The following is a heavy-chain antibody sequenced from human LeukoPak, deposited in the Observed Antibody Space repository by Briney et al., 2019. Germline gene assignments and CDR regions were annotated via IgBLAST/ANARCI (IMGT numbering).Heavy chain of an antibody. D-gene: IGHD2-2*01. V-gene: IGHV4-34*01. Sequence: PSETLSLTCAVYGGSFSGYYWSWIRQPPGKGLEWIGETNHSGSTNYNPSLKSRVTISVDTSKNQFSLKLSSVTAADTAVYYCAREGPRWDIVVVPAAMYSRGFDYWGQGTLVTVSS. CDR3: AREGPRWDIVVVPAAMYSRGFDY. CDR1: GGSFSGYY. J-gene: IGHJ4*02. CDR2: TNHSGST.